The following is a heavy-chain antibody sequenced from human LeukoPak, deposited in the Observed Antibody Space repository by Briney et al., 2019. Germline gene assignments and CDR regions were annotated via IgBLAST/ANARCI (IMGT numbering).Heavy chain of an antibody. CDR2: ISWNSGTI. J-gene: IGHJ1*01. CDR3: ARAYKDRSLAGKKEFFQH. D-gene: IGHD6-19*01. CDR1: GFTFDNYA. Sequence: GGSLRLSCAASGFTFDNYAMNWVRQVPGKGLEWISLISWNSGTIGYADSVKGRFTISRDNANSFLYLQMNSLRAEDTALYYCARAYKDRSLAGKKEFFQHRGQGTLVTVSS. V-gene: IGHV3-9*01.